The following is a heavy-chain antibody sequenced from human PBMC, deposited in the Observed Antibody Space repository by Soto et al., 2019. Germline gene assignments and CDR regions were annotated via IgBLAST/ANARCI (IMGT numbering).Heavy chain of an antibody. V-gene: IGHV3-23*01. D-gene: IGHD3-22*01. CDR3: AKGSGYNPTYNWFDP. CDR2: FSGSGGGT. CDR1: GFTFSTYA. Sequence: EVQLLESGGGLVPPGGSLRLSCAASGFTFSTYAMSWVRQAPGKGLEWVSGFSGSGGGTYYADSVKGRFNISRDNSRNTLYLQMNSLRAEDTAVYYCAKGSGYNPTYNWFDPWGQGTLVTVSS. J-gene: IGHJ5*02.